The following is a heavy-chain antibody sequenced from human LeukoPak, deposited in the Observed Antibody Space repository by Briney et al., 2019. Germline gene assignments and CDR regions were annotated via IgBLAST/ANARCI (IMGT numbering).Heavy chain of an antibody. CDR2: ISDYNGNT. CDR3: ARDRGYSGYGGAFGGYYYYMDV. J-gene: IGHJ6*03. Sequence: ASVKVSCKASGYTFTSYGISWVRQAPGQGLEWMGWISDYNGNTNYAQKLQGRVTMTTDTSTSTAYMELRSLRSDDTAVYYCARDRGYSGYGGAFGGYYYYMDVWGKGTTVTVSS. V-gene: IGHV1-18*01. CDR1: GYTFTSYG. D-gene: IGHD5-12*01.